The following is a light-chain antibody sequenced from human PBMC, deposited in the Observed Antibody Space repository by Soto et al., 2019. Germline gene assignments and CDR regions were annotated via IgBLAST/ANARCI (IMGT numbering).Light chain of an antibody. CDR3: GTWDRSLKTVV. CDR1: SSNIGHNY. V-gene: IGLV1-51*01. J-gene: IGLJ2*01. CDR2: DSN. Sequence: QSVLTQPPSVSAAPGQKVTISCSGSSSNIGHNYVSWYQQLPGSAPRLLINDSNDRPSAIPDRFSGSKSGTSATLGIAGLQPGDEADYYCGTWDRSLKTVVFGGGTKLTVL.